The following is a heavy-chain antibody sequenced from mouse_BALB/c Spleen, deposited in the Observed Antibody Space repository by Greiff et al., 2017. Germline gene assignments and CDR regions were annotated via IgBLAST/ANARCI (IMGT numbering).Heavy chain of an antibody. Sequence: VKLVESGAELVRPGVSVKISCKGSGYTFTDYAMHWVKQSHAKSLEWIGVISTYYGDASYNQKFKGKATMTVDKSSSTAYMELARLTSEDSAIYYCARSRLLLDWYFDVWGAGTTVTVSS. CDR3: ARSRLLLDWYFDV. D-gene: IGHD2-3*01. V-gene: IGHV1S137*01. CDR2: ISTYYGDA. CDR1: GYTFTDYA. J-gene: IGHJ1*01.